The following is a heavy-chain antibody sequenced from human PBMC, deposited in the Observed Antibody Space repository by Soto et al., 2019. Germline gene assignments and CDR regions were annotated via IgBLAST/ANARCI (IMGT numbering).Heavy chain of an antibody. CDR3: AKEQDNWNDVFYYYYYMDV. Sequence: SLRLSCAASGFTFSSYAMSWVRQAPGKGLEWVSAISGSGGSTYYADSVKGRFTISRDNSKNTLYLQMNSLRAEDTAVYYCAKEQDNWNDVFYYYYYMDVWGKGTTVTVSS. CDR2: ISGSGGST. V-gene: IGHV3-23*01. J-gene: IGHJ6*03. CDR1: GFTFSSYA. D-gene: IGHD1-1*01.